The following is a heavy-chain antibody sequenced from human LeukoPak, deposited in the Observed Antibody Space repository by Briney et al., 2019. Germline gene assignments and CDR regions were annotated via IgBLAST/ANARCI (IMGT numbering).Heavy chain of an antibody. D-gene: IGHD3-22*01. J-gene: IGHJ3*02. CDR1: GFTFSSLG. CDR2: TSSSSRYI. V-gene: IGHV3-21*01. Sequence: GGSLRLSCAASGFTFSSLGMNWVRQAPGKGLEWVASTSSSSRYIYYADSVKGRFTISRDNAKNSLYLQMNSLRAADTAVYYCARDHHRRLYDSQARDTFDIWGQGTMVTVSS. CDR3: ARDHHRRLYDSQARDTFDI.